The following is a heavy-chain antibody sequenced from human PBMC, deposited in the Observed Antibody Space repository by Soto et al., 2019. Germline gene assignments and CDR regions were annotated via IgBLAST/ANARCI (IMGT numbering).Heavy chain of an antibody. V-gene: IGHV3-30-3*01. D-gene: IGHD6-13*01. Sequence: GGSLRLSCAASGFTFSSYAMHWVRQAPGKGLEWVAVISYDGSNKYYADSVKGRFTISRDNSKNTLYLQMNSLRAEDTAVYYCARTPTTYPSSWYEWWFDPWGQGTQVTVSS. CDR1: GFTFSSYA. CDR3: ARTPTTYPSSWYEWWFDP. J-gene: IGHJ5*02. CDR2: ISYDGSNK.